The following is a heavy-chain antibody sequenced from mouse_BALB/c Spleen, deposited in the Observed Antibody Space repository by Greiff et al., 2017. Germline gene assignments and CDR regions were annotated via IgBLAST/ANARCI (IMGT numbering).Heavy chain of an antibody. CDR2: ISSGSSTI. D-gene: IGHD1-1*01. CDR3: ARSVGSSLPYWYFDV. V-gene: IGHV5-17*02. J-gene: IGHJ1*01. CDR1: GFTFSSFG. Sequence: EVQVVESGGGLVQPGGSRKLSCAASGFTFSSFGMHWVRQAPEKGLEWVAYISSGSSTIYYADTVKGRFTISRDNPKNTLFLQMTSLRSEDTAMYYCARSVGSSLPYWYFDVWGAGTTVTVSS.